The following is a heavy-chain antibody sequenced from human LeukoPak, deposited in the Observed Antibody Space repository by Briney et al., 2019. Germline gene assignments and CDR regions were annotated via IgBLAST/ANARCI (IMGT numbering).Heavy chain of an antibody. Sequence: GGSLRLSCTASGFNVSSKYMTWVRQGPGKELESVSVVYSGGTTYHAESVKDRFTFSRDISKNTVFLQMNNLRVDDTGVYYCARDFYNHYGGGFVWGRGTTVTVSS. J-gene: IGHJ6*02. CDR3: ARDFYNHYGGGFV. CDR1: GFNVSSKY. D-gene: IGHD4-17*01. V-gene: IGHV3-66*01. CDR2: VYSGGTT.